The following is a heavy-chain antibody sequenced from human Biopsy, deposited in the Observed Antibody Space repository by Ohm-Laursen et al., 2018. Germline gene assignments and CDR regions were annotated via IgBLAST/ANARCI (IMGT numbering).Heavy chain of an antibody. J-gene: IGHJ5*02. V-gene: IGHV4-39*01. CDR3: ARHPTGFWFDP. CDR1: GGSISSETNC. CDR2: IFYGGIT. Sequence: SGTLSLTCTVSGGSISSETNCWGWIRQPPGKGLEWIGSIFYGGITYYNPSLKSRVTISVDTSKNQFSLNLSSVTGADTAVYYCARHPTGFWFDPWGQGTLVTVSS.